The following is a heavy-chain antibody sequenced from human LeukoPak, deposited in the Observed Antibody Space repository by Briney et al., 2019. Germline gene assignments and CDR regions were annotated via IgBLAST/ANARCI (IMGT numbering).Heavy chain of an antibody. J-gene: IGHJ4*02. CDR3: ASGYSYGHFDY. V-gene: IGHV4-59*01. CDR1: GGSLSSYY. Sequence: SETLSLTCTVSGGSLSSYYWSWIRQPPGKGLEWIGYIYYSGSTNYNPSLKSRVTVSVHTSKKQFSLKLSSVTAADTAVYYCASGYSYGHFDYWGQGTLVTVSS. CDR2: IYYSGST. D-gene: IGHD5-18*01.